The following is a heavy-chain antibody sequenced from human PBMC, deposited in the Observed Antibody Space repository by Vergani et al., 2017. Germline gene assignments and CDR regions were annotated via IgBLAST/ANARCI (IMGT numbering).Heavy chain of an antibody. CDR1: GYTFTSYG. CDR2: IVVGSGNT. D-gene: IGHD2-2*01. V-gene: IGHV1-58*02. Sequence: QLVQSGAEVKKPGASVKVSCKASGYTFTSYGISWVRQARGQRLGWIGWIVVGSGNTNYAQKFQERVTITRDMSTSTAYMELSSLRSEDTAVYYCAAGKDDYALDYWGQGTLVTVSA. CDR3: AAGKDDYALDY. J-gene: IGHJ4*02.